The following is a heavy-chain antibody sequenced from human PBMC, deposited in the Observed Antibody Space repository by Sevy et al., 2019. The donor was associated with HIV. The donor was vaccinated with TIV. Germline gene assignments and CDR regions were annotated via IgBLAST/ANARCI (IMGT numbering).Heavy chain of an antibody. CDR3: ANQYSSGWTGAFDI. CDR2: ITGSGRST. Sequence: GGSLRLSCVGSGFTFSSYVMRWVRQAPGKGLEWVSSITGSGRSTHSADSVKGRFTISRDNSKKTLYLQMNSLRAEDTAVYYCANQYSSGWTGAFDIWGQGTMVTVSS. CDR1: GFTFSSYV. V-gene: IGHV3-23*01. D-gene: IGHD6-19*01. J-gene: IGHJ3*02.